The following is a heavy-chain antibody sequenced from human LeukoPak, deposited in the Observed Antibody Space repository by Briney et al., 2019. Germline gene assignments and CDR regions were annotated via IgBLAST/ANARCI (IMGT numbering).Heavy chain of an antibody. CDR3: ARDERDGYNFGAFDI. CDR2: IYYSGST. Sequence: SETLSLTCAVYGGSFSGYYWSWIRQPPGKGLEWIGYIYYSGSTNYNPSLKSRVTISVDTSKNQFSLKLSSVTAADTAVYYCARDERDGYNFGAFDIWGQGTMVTVSS. J-gene: IGHJ3*02. D-gene: IGHD5-24*01. V-gene: IGHV4-59*01. CDR1: GGSFSGYY.